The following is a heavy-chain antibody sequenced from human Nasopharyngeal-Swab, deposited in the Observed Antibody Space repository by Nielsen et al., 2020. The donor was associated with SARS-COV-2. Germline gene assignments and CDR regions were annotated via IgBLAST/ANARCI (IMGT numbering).Heavy chain of an antibody. Sequence: GGSLRLSCAASGFTFSSYAMSWVRQAPGKRLEWVSVIYSGGSSTYYADSVKGRFTISRDNSKNTLYLQMNSLRAEDTAVYYCAKDREYYDFWSGYSPLPIFDYWGQGTLVTVSS. CDR3: AKDREYYDFWSGYSPLPIFDY. D-gene: IGHD3-3*01. J-gene: IGHJ4*02. CDR2: IYSGGSST. CDR1: GFTFSSYA. V-gene: IGHV3-23*03.